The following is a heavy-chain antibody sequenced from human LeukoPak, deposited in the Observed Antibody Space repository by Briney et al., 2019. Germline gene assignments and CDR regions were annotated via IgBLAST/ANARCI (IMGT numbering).Heavy chain of an antibody. CDR1: GFTFSSYA. Sequence: GGSLRLSCAASGFTFSSYAMSWVRQAPGKGLEWVSAISGSGGSTYYADSVKGRFTISRDNSKNTLYLQMNSLRAEDTAVYYCARDGRGSYYSFDHWGQGTLVTVSS. V-gene: IGHV3-23*01. J-gene: IGHJ4*02. D-gene: IGHD1-26*01. CDR2: ISGSGGST. CDR3: ARDGRGSYYSFDH.